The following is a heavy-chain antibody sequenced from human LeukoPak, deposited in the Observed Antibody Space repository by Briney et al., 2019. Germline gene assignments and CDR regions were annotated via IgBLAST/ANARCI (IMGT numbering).Heavy chain of an antibody. J-gene: IGHJ5*01. CDR2: ITHSRST. CDR1: GFTFSSYA. Sequence: GSLRLSCAASGFTFSSYAMSWVRQAPGKGLEWIGEITHSRSTNYNPSLKSRVTISLDTSKSQFSLKLTSVTAADTAVYYCARVTRFTQFGELWFDSWGQGTLLTVSS. D-gene: IGHD3-10*01. CDR3: ARVTRFTQFGELWFDS. V-gene: IGHV4-34*01.